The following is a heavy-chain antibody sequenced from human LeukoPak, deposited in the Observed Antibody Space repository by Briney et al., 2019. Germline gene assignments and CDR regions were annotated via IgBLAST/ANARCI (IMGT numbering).Heavy chain of an antibody. CDR1: GFTFSDYY. V-gene: IGHV3-11*06. J-gene: IGHJ3*02. CDR3: ARVSRGYSYGGTDAFDI. CDR2: ISSSSSYT. D-gene: IGHD5-18*01. Sequence: KPGGSLRLSCAAPGFTFSDYYMSWIRQAPGKGLEWVSYISSSSSYTNYADSVKGRFTISRDNAKNSLYLQMNSLRAEDTAVYYCARVSRGYSYGGTDAFDIWGQGTMVTVSS.